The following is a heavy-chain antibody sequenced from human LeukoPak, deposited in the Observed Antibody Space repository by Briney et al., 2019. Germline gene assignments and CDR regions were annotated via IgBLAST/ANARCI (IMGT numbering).Heavy chain of an antibody. CDR1: GGPISSYY. CDR3: ARLLKGSSWYDLDY. J-gene: IGHJ4*02. Sequence: LETPSLSCTVSGGPISSYYWSWIRQPPGKGLEWIGYIYTSGSTTYNPSLKSRVTISVDPSKNQFSLMLSSVTAADTAVYYWARLLKGSSWYDLDYWGQGTLVTVSS. D-gene: IGHD6-13*01. CDR2: IYTSGST. V-gene: IGHV4-4*09.